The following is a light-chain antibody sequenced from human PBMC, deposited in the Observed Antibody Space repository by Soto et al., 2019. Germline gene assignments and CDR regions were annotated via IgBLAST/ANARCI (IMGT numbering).Light chain of an antibody. CDR3: AAWDDSLSGRDV. Sequence: QSVLTQPPSASGTPGQRVTISCSGSSSNIGSNYVYWYQQLPGTAPKLLIYRNNQRPSGVPDRFSGSKFGTSASLAISGLRSEDEADYYCAAWDDSLSGRDVFGTGTKLTVL. CDR2: RNN. V-gene: IGLV1-47*01. CDR1: SSNIGSNY. J-gene: IGLJ1*01.